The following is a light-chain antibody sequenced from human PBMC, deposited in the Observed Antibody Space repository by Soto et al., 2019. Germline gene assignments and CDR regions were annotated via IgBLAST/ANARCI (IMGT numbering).Light chain of an antibody. CDR2: DAS. J-gene: IGKJ1*01. CDR1: QSISSW. V-gene: IGKV1-5*01. Sequence: DIQMTQSPSTLSASVGDRVTITCRASQSISSWLAWYQQKPGKAPKLLIYDASSLESGVPSRFSGSGSGTEFTLTISSLQPADFATYYCPQYNSYPWTFGQGTTVEIK. CDR3: PQYNSYPWT.